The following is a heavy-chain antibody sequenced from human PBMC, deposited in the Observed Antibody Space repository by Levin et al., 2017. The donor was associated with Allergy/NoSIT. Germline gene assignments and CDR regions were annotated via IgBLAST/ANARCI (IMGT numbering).Heavy chain of an antibody. J-gene: IGHJ4*02. V-gene: IGHV5-51*01. Sequence: AGGSLRLSCKASGYSFNSYWIVWVRQMPGRGLEWMGIISPGDSDARYSPSFQGQVTISADESINTAYLQWSSLKASDTAMYYCARTYSGRLQKFDYWGQGTLVTVSS. CDR2: ISPGDSDA. D-gene: IGHD1-26*01. CDR3: ARTYSGRLQKFDY. CDR1: GYSFNSYW.